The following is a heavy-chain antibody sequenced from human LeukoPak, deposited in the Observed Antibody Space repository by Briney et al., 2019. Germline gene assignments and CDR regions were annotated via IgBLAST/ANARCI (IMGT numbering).Heavy chain of an antibody. CDR2: KWYDGSNK. D-gene: IGHD2-15*01. J-gene: IGHJ4*02. CDR3: ANIGRHDY. Sequence: GGSLRLSWAASGFTFSSYGMHWVRQAPGKGLEWVAVKWYDGSNKYYADSVKGRFTISRDNSKNTLYLQMNSLRAEDTAVYYCANIGRHDYWGQGTLVTVSS. V-gene: IGHV3-33*06. CDR1: GFTFSSYG.